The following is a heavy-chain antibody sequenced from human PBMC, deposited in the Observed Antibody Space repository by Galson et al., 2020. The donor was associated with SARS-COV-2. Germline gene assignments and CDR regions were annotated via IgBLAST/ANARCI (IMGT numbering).Heavy chain of an antibody. J-gene: IGHJ3*01. CDR2: ISGSGGST. CDR3: AKDESEIQGAFDF. CDR1: KFTFANYA. Sequence: GGSLGLSCAASKFTFANYAMSWVRQAPGQGLEWVSSISGSGGSTYYADSVMGRFTISRDNSENTVHLQMNSLRAEDTAVYYCAKDESEIQGAFDFWGQGTKVIVSS. V-gene: IGHV3-23*01.